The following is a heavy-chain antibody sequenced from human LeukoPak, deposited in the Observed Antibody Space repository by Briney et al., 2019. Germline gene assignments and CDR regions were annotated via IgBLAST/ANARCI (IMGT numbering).Heavy chain of an antibody. V-gene: IGHV1-3*03. CDR2: INAGNGNT. D-gene: IGHD2-15*01. J-gene: IGHJ4*02. CDR1: GYTFTGYY. Sequence: ASVKVSCKASGYTFTGYYIHWVRQAPGQGLEWMGWINAGNGNTKYSQEFQGRVTITRDTSASTAYMELSSLRSEDMAVYYCARGATPYTFDYWGQGTLVTVSS. CDR3: ARGATPYTFDY.